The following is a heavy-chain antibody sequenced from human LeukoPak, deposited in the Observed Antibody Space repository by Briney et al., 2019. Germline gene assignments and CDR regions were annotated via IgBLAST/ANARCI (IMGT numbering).Heavy chain of an antibody. J-gene: IGHJ4*02. Sequence: PGGSLRLSCAASGFTVSSNYMSWVRQAPGKGLEWVSVIYSGGSTYYADSVKGRFTISRDNSKNTLYLQMNSLRAEDTAVYYCARGSDYVWEREDYWGQGTLVTVSS. CDR3: ARGSDYVWEREDY. CDR2: IYSGGST. V-gene: IGHV3-66*01. CDR1: GFTVSSNY. D-gene: IGHD3-16*01.